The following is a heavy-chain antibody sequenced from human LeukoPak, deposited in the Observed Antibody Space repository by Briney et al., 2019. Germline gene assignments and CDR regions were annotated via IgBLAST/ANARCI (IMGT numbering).Heavy chain of an antibody. Sequence: ASVKVSCKASGYTFTGYYMHWVRQAPGQGLEWMGWINPNSGGTNYAQKFQGRVTMTRNTSISTAYMELSSLRSEDTAVYYCARVSARRPRWIVVVPAAPPYYYMDVWGKGTTVTISS. J-gene: IGHJ6*03. D-gene: IGHD2-2*01. V-gene: IGHV1-2*02. CDR3: ARVSARRPRWIVVVPAAPPYYYMDV. CDR2: INPNSGGT. CDR1: GYTFTGYY.